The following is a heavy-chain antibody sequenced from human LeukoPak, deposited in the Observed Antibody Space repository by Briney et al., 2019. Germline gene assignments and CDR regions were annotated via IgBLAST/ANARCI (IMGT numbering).Heavy chain of an antibody. Sequence: GGSLRLSCAASGFTFSSYGMHWVRQAPGKGLEWVAVISYDGSNKYYADSVKGRFTISRDNSKNTLYLQMNSLRAEDTAVYYCAKGYYGSGNYLDYWGQGTLVTVSS. CDR1: GFTFSSYG. CDR2: ISYDGSNK. J-gene: IGHJ4*02. V-gene: IGHV3-30*18. D-gene: IGHD3-10*01. CDR3: AKGYYGSGNYLDY.